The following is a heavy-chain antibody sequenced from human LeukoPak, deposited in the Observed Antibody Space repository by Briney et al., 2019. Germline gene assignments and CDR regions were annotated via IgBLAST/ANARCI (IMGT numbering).Heavy chain of an antibody. J-gene: IGHJ3*02. D-gene: IGHD3-10*01. CDR3: ARDWGLTWFGESSAGFDI. CDR2: IGIAGDT. CDR1: GFTFSSYD. Sequence: SGGSLRLSCAASGFTFSSYDMHWVRQSAGKGLEWVSGIGIAGDTYHPDSVKGRFTISRDNSKNTLYLQMNNLSTEDTAVYYCARDWGLTWFGESSAGFDIWGQGTMVTVSS. V-gene: IGHV3-13*01.